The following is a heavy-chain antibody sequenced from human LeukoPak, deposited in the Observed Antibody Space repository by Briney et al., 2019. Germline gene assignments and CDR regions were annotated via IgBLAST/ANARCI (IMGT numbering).Heavy chain of an antibody. CDR2: LKEDGSED. D-gene: IGHD1-26*01. V-gene: IGHV3-7*01. Sequence: PGGSLRLSCAASGFTFSSYWMSWVRRAPGKGLEWVANLKEDGSEDFSVDSVKGRFTISRDNAKNSLYLQMNSLRVEDTAVYYCARDLKSGAPGDDYWGQGTLVTVSS. CDR1: GFTFSSYW. J-gene: IGHJ4*02. CDR3: ARDLKSGAPGDDY.